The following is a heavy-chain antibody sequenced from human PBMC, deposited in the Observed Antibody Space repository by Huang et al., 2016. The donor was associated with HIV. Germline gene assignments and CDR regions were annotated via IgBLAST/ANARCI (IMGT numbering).Heavy chain of an antibody. CDR1: GFSFSSYG. CDR3: ARGSPPPFSTD. V-gene: IGHV3-21*01. Sequence: VQLVESGGGVVKPGGSLRLSCGASGFSFSSYGMNWVRQAPGKGVGWVSCITNSSTYKNYADSVNGRFTITRDNAKNSLDLQMNSLRAEDTAVYYCARGSPPPFSTDWGQGTLVTVSS. J-gene: IGHJ4*02. D-gene: IGHD3-3*01. CDR2: ITNSSTYK.